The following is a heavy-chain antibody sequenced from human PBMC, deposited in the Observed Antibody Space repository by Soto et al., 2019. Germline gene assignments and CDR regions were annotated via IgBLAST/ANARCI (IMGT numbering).Heavy chain of an antibody. CDR1: GYTFTSYA. J-gene: IGHJ5*02. V-gene: IGHV1-3*01. Sequence: QVPLVQSGAEVKKPGASVKVSCKASGYTFTSYAMHWVRQAPGQRLEWMGWINAGNGNTKYSQKFQGRVTITRDTSASTAYMELSSLRSEDTAVYYCAGSADYDILTGYSSNWFDPWGQGTLVTVSS. D-gene: IGHD3-9*01. CDR2: INAGNGNT. CDR3: AGSADYDILTGYSSNWFDP.